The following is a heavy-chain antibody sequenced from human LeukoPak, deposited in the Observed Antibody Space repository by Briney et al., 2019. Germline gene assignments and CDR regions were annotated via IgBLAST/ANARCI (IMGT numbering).Heavy chain of an antibody. V-gene: IGHV4-59*12. CDR2: IYYSGST. D-gene: IGHD3-16*02. Sequence: HPSETLSLTCTVSGGSISSYSWCWIRQPPGKRLEWIGYIYYSGSTDYNPSLKSRVTISVDTSKNQFSLKLSSVTAADTAVYYCARDRFVIDLYRYFDLWGRGTLVTVSS. CDR3: ARDRFVIDLYRYFDL. J-gene: IGHJ2*01. CDR1: GGSISSYS.